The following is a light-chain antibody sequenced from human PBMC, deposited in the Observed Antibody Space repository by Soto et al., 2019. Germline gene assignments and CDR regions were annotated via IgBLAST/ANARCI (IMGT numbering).Light chain of an antibody. J-gene: IGKJ1*01. V-gene: IGKV3-15*01. CDR3: QQYNNWLWT. Sequence: EIVMTQSPATLSVSPGERATLSCRASQSVSRNVAWYQQKPGQAPRLPIHDASTRATGISVRFSGSGSGTEFTLTISSLQSEDFAVYYCQQYNNWLWTFGQGTKVEIK. CDR1: QSVSRN. CDR2: DAS.